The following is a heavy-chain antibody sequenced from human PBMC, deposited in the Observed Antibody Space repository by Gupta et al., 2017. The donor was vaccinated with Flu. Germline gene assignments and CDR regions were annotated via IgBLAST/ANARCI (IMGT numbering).Heavy chain of an antibody. Sequence: QLQLQESGPGLVKPSETLSLTCTVSGGSISSSSYYWGWIRQTPGKGLGWIGIIYYSGSTYSTPSLKSRVTISVDTSKNQFSLKLSSVTAADTAVYYCARQLGVVGSSSSPNWFDPCGQGTLVTVSS. CDR3: ARQLGVVGSSSSPNWFDP. J-gene: IGHJ5*02. D-gene: IGHD6-6*01. V-gene: IGHV4-39*01. CDR2: IYYSGST. CDR1: GGSISSSSYY.